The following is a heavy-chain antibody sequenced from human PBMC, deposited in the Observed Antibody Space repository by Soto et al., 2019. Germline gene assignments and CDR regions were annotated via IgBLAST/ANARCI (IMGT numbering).Heavy chain of an antibody. V-gene: IGHV3-23*01. CDR3: AKDRLRVLDYYDSSGYLLPNYGMDV. CDR1: GFTFSSYA. Sequence: PGGSPRLSCAASGFTFSSYAMSWVRQAPGKGLEWVSAISGSGGSTYYADSVKGRFTISRDNSKNTLYLQMNSLRAEDTAVYYCAKDRLRVLDYYDSSGYLLPNYGMDVWGQGTTVTVSS. J-gene: IGHJ6*02. CDR2: ISGSGGST. D-gene: IGHD3-22*01.